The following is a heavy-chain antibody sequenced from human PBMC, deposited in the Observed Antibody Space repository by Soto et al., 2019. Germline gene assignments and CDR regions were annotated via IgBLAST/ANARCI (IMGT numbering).Heavy chain of an antibody. CDR3: ARDAAGTGAYYYGIDV. J-gene: IGHJ6*02. CDR1: GGTFSSYA. Sequence: QVQLVQSGAEVKKPGSSVKVSCKASGGTFSSYAISWVRQAPGQGLEWMGGIVPIFCTKNYAQKFQGRVTIIADESSSTADMELSSLKSEDTAVYYCARDAAGTGAYYYGIDVWGQGTTVTVSS. CDR2: IVPIFCTK. D-gene: IGHD1-1*01. V-gene: IGHV1-69*01.